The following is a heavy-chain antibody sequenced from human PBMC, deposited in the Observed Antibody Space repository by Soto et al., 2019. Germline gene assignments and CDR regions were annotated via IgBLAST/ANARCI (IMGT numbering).Heavy chain of an antibody. CDR2: IYSGGST. V-gene: IGHV3-66*01. Sequence: GGSLRLSCAASGLTVSSNYMSWVRQAPGKGLEWVSVIYSGGSTYYADSVKGRFTISRDNSKNTLYLQMNSLRAEDTAVYYCARDEVLHDAFDIWGQGTMVTVSS. J-gene: IGHJ3*02. CDR3: ARDEVLHDAFDI. CDR1: GLTVSSNY.